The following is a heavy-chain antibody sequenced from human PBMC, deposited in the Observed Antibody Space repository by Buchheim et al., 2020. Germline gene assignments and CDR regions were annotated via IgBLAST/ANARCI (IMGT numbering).Heavy chain of an antibody. Sequence: QVQLVESGGGVVQPGRSLRLSCAASGFTFSSYGMHWVRQAPGKGLEWVAVIWYDGSNKYYADSVKGRFTISRDNSKNTLYLQMNSLRAEDTAVYYCARGRDEFVSSRLDYWGQGTL. D-gene: IGHD5-24*01. V-gene: IGHV3-33*01. CDR2: IWYDGSNK. CDR1: GFTFSSYG. CDR3: ARGRDEFVSSRLDY. J-gene: IGHJ4*02.